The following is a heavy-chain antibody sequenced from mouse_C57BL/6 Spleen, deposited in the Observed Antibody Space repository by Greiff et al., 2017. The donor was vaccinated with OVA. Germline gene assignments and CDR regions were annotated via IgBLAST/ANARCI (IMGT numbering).Heavy chain of an antibody. CDR1: GYAFTNYL. V-gene: IGHV1-54*01. J-gene: IGHJ4*01. D-gene: IGHD2-1*01. CDR3: ARADGKGNAMDY. CDR2: INPGSGGT. Sequence: VKLMESGAELVRPGTSVKVSCKASGYAFTNYLIEWVKQRPGQGLEWIGVINPGSGGTNYNEKFKGKATLTADKSSSTAYMQLSSLTSEDSAVYFCARADGKGNAMDYWGQGTSVTVSS.